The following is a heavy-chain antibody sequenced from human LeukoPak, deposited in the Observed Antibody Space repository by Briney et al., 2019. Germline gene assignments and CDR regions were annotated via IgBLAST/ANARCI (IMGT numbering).Heavy chain of an antibody. CDR1: GFTFSNYA. CDR2: ISHDGSNK. V-gene: IGHV3-30-3*01. CDR3: ARGRSPNYVWGELSPPVSGMDV. J-gene: IGHJ6*02. D-gene: IGHD3-16*02. Sequence: GGSLRLSCAASGFTFSNYAMYWVRQAPGKGLEWVALISHDGSNKDYADSVKGRFTISRDNSKNTLYLQMNSLRAEDTAVYYCARGRSPNYVWGELSPPVSGMDVWGQGTTVTVSS.